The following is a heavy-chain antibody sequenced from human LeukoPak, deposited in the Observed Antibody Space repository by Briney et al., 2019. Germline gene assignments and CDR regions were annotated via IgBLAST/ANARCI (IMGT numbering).Heavy chain of an antibody. CDR3: VRGGIDC. D-gene: IGHD3-16*01. CDR2: IRSSSSSI. Sequence: GGSLRLSCAASTSIFNSYTLNWVRQAPGKGLEWVSAIRSSSSSIYYADSVKGRFTISRDNAKNTLYLQMNSLRVEDTAVYYCVRGGIDCWGQGTLVTVSS. J-gene: IGHJ4*02. V-gene: IGHV3-21*01. CDR1: TSIFNSYT.